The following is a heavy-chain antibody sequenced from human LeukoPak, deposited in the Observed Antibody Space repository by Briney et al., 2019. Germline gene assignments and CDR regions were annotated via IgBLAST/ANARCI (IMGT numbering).Heavy chain of an antibody. D-gene: IGHD2-15*01. CDR3: ATDCSGGSCYVS. J-gene: IGHJ5*02. CDR1: GFTFSSYA. V-gene: IGHV3-30-3*01. CDR2: ISYDGSNK. Sequence: GGSLRLSCAASGFTFSSYAMHWVRQAPGKGLEWVAVISYDGSNKYYADSVKGRFTISRDNSKNTLYLQMNSLRAEDTAVYYCATDCSGGSCYVSWGQGTLVTVSS.